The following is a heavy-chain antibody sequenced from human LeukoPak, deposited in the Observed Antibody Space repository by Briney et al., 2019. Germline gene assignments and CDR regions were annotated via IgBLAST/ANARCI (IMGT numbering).Heavy chain of an antibody. CDR3: ARQDRRLAVAGDNWFDP. V-gene: IGHV5-51*01. Sequence: GESLKISCKGSGYRFTSYWIAWVRQMPGKGLEWMGIIYPGDSDTRYSPSFQGQVTISADKSISTAYLQWSSLKASDTAMYYCARQDRRLAVAGDNWFDPWGQGTLVTVSS. CDR2: IYPGDSDT. D-gene: IGHD6-19*01. J-gene: IGHJ5*02. CDR1: GYRFTSYW.